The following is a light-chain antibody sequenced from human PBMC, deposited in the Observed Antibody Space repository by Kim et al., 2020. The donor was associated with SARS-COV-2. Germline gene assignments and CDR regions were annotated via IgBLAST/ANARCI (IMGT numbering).Light chain of an antibody. J-gene: IGLJ3*02. Sequence: SYELTQPSSVSVSPGQTARITCSGDVLAKKYARWFQQKPGQAPVLVIYKDSERPSGIPERFSGSSSGTTVTLTISGAQVEDEADYYCYSAADNNRGVFGGGTQLPS. CDR3: YSAADNNRGV. V-gene: IGLV3-27*01. CDR2: KDS. CDR1: VLAKKY.